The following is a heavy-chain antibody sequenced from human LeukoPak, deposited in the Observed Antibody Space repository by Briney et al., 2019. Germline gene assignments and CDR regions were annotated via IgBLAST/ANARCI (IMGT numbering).Heavy chain of an antibody. J-gene: IGHJ3*02. V-gene: IGHV3-30-3*01. CDR1: GFTFSSYT. D-gene: IGHD6-6*01. CDR2: ISYEGSNK. CDR3: ARHGVSADAFDI. Sequence: GGSLRLSCAASGFTFSSYTIHWVRQAPGKGLEWVAVISYEGSNKYYADSVKGRFTISRDNSKNTLYLQMNSLRAEDTAVYYCARHGVSADAFDIWGQGTMVTVSS.